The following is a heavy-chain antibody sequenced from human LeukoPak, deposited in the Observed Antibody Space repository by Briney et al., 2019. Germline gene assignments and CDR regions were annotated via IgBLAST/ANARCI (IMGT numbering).Heavy chain of an antibody. CDR3: ARDVRGLYYNF. V-gene: IGHV3-21*01. CDR2: ISGGGTYI. Sequence: GGSLRLSCAASGFTFSSYTMNWVRQAPGKGLEWVASISGGGTYIYYVDSVKGRFTISRDNAKNSLFLQMSSLRVEDTAVYYCARDVRGLYYNFWGQGALVTVSS. D-gene: IGHD1-26*01. CDR1: GFTFSSYT. J-gene: IGHJ4*02.